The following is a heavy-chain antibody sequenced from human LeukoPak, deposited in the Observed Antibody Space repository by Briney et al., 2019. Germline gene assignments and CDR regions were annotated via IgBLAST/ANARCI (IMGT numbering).Heavy chain of an antibody. Sequence: GGSLRLSCAASGFTFSSYEMNWVRQAPGKGLEWVSYISSTGSTIHYADSVKGRFTISRDNAKKSLYLQMNSLRAEDTAVYYCARAGSGSYYRVAFDIWGQGTMVTVSS. V-gene: IGHV3-48*03. J-gene: IGHJ3*02. D-gene: IGHD3-10*01. CDR3: ARAGSGSYYRVAFDI. CDR2: ISSTGSTI. CDR1: GFTFSSYE.